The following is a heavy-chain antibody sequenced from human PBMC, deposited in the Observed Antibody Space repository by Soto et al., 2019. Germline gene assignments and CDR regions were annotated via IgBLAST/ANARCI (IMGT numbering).Heavy chain of an antibody. CDR2: MTPNSGNT. CDR1: GYTFTSYD. D-gene: IGHD6-6*01. V-gene: IGHV1-8*01. J-gene: IGHJ4*02. CDR3: AREGSSSGS. Sequence: QVQLVQSGAEVKKPGASVKVSCKASGYTFTSYDINWVRQATGQGPELMGWMTPNSGNTGYAHKFQGRVTMTRNTSISTAYMGLSSLRSEDTAVYYCAREGSSSGSWGQGTLVTVSS.